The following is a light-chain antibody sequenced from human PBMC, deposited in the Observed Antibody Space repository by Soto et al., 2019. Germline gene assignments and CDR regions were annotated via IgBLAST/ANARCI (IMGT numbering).Light chain of an antibody. CDR2: EVS. CDR3: SSYTSSSTRV. Sequence: SVLTQPASVSGSPGQSITISCTGTSSDVGGYNYVSWYQQHPGKAPKLMIYEVSKRPSGVSNRFSGTKSGNTASLTISGLQAEDEADYYCSSYTSSSTRVFGGGTKLTVL. J-gene: IGLJ2*01. CDR1: SSDVGGYNY. V-gene: IGLV2-14*01.